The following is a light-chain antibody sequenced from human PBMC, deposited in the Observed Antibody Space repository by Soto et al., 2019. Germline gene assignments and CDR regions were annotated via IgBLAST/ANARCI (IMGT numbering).Light chain of an antibody. J-gene: IGKJ1*01. V-gene: IGKV3D-15*01. CDR1: QSVGSD. Sequence: IVMTQPPATLSVSPVEAPTLACRASQSVGSDLAWYQQNPGQAPRLVIYDICTRATGVPARFSGSGSGTEFTLTISSLQSEDFAVYYCQQYNNWWTFGQGTKVDIK. CDR2: DIC. CDR3: QQYNNWWT.